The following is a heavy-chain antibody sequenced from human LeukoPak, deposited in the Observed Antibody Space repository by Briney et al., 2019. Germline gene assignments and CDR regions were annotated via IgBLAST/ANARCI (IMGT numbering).Heavy chain of an antibody. V-gene: IGHV3-23*01. CDR2: ISGSGGSI. CDR3: AEASIATAGILDY. D-gene: IGHD6-13*01. Sequence: GGSLRLSCGASGFXFSSHAMSWVRQAPGKGLEWVSAISGSGGSIYYADSVKGRFTISRDNSKNTLYLQMNGLRAEDTAVYYCAEASIATAGILDYWGQGTLVTVSS. J-gene: IGHJ4*02. CDR1: GFXFSSHA.